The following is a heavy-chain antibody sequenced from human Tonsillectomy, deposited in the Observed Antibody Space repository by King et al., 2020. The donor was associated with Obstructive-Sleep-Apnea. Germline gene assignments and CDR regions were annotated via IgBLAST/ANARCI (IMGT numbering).Heavy chain of an antibody. CDR1: GYSFTSYW. D-gene: IGHD1-26*01. V-gene: IGHV5-10-1*01. CDR2: IDPSDSYT. J-gene: IGHJ4*02. Sequence: VQLVESGAEVKKPGESLRISCKGSGYSFTSYWISWVRQMPGKGLEWMGWIDPSDSYTNYTPSFQGHVTISADKSISTAYLQWSSLKASDTAMYYCASTQVGTTPSYFDYWGQGTLVTVSS. CDR3: ASTQVGTTPSYFDY.